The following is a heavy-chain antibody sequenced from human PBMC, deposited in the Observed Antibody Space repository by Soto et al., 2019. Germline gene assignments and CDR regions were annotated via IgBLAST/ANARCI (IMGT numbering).Heavy chain of an antibody. V-gene: IGHV2-5*02. J-gene: IGHJ4*02. CDR3: AHRFDWYYFEY. D-gene: IGHD3-9*01. CDR2: IYWDDDK. CDR1: GFSLSTSEVG. Sequence: QITLKASGPTLVKPTQTLTLTCTFSGFSLSTSEVGVGWFRQPPGKALEWLALIYWDDDKRYSPSLKTRLTIAKDTSKRQVVLTTNNMAPVHTATYYCAHRFDWYYFEYWGQGTLVTVSS.